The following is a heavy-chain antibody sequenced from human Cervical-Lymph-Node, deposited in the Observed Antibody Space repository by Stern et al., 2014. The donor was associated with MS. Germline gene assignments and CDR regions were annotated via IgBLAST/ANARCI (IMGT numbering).Heavy chain of an antibody. CDR3: AKGDSSGWYNTFDY. D-gene: IGHD6-19*01. V-gene: IGHV3-23*04. Sequence: EVQLVESGGGLVQPGGSLRLSCAASGFTFSSYAMNWVRQAPGKGLEWVSMIINNGGSTSYADSVKGRFTISSDKSRNTVYLQMNSLRVEDTAIYYCAKGDSSGWYNTFDYWGQGTLVTVSS. CDR1: GFTFSSYA. J-gene: IGHJ4*02. CDR2: IINNGGST.